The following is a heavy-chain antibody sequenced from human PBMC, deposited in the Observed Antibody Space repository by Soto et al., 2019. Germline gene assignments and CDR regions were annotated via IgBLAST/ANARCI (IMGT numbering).Heavy chain of an antibody. CDR3: VRTAREGAVAPHWFDR. J-gene: IGHJ5*02. Sequence: PSETLSVTCTVSGASIRSTDYYWSWIRQAPGKGLEWIGYVYYTGSTYYNPSLMSRLTISVDTSKNQFSLKLTSVTAAETAVYYCVRTAREGAVAPHWFDRWGQGTQVTVSS. D-gene: IGHD2-21*02. V-gene: IGHV4-30-4*01. CDR2: VYYTGST. CDR1: GASIRSTDYY.